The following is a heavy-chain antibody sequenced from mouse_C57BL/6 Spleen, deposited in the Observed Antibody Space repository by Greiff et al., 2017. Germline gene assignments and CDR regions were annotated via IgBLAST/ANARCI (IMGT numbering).Heavy chain of an antibody. J-gene: IGHJ2*01. CDR1: GYAFSSSW. D-gene: IGHD2-2*01. CDR3: ARGLRREDYFDY. Sequence: VQLQQSGPELVKPGASVKISCKASGYAFSSSWMNWVKQRPGKGLEWIGRIYPGDGDTNYNGKFKGKATLTADKSSSTAYMQRSSLTSEDSAVYFCARGLRREDYFDYWGQGTTLTVSS. V-gene: IGHV1-82*01. CDR2: IYPGDGDT.